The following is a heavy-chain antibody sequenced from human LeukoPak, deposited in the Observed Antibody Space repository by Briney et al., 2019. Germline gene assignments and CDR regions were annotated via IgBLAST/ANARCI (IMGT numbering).Heavy chain of an antibody. J-gene: IGHJ4*02. Sequence: SETLSLTCAVYGGSFSDYYWSWVRQSPGKGLEWIGEINHSGTSNYNPSLKSRLTISVDTPKNQFSLSLSSLTAADTAVYYCARHGHYDFWSGQYYFDYWGQGTLVTVSS. CDR2: INHSGTS. D-gene: IGHD3-3*01. CDR1: GGSFSDYY. CDR3: ARHGHYDFWSGQYYFDY. V-gene: IGHV4-34*01.